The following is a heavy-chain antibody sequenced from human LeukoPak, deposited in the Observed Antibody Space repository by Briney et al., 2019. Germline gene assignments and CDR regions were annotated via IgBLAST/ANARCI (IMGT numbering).Heavy chain of an antibody. V-gene: IGHV3-7*01. CDR2: IKQDGSEK. J-gene: IGHJ5*02. D-gene: IGHD2-2*01. Sequence: GGSLRLSCAASGFTFSSYWMSWVRQAPGKGLEWVSNIKQDGSEKYYVDSVKGRFTISRDNAKNSLYLQMNSLRAEDTAVYYCARESSCVVVPAAIIWFDPWGQGTLVTVSS. CDR3: ARESSCVVVPAAIIWFDP. CDR1: GFTFSSYW.